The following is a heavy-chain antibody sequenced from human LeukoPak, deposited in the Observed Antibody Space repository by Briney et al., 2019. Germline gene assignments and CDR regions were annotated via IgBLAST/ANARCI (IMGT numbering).Heavy chain of an antibody. CDR2: ISSSGSNI. Sequence: PGGSLGLSCAASGFTFSSYSVNWVRQAPGMGLEWVSSISSSGSNIHYADSVKGRFTISRDNAENSLYLQMTSLRAEDTAMYYCARGYSSGPDYWGQGTLVTVSS. D-gene: IGHD6-19*01. V-gene: IGHV3-21*01. CDR3: ARGYSSGPDY. J-gene: IGHJ4*02. CDR1: GFTFSSYS.